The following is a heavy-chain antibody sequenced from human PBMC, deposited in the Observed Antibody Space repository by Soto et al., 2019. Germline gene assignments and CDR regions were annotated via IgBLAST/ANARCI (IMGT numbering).Heavy chain of an antibody. V-gene: IGHV6-1*01. D-gene: IGHD1-26*01. CDR1: GDSVSSNSAA. CDR2: TYYRSKWYN. Sequence: SQSLSLTCGISGDSVSSNSAAWKWLRQSPSRGLEWLGRTYYRSKWYNDYAVSVESRITINPDTSKNHFSLQLNFVTPEDTAVYFCARGEQYSGRIFDYWGQGXLVTVYS. J-gene: IGHJ4*02. CDR3: ARGEQYSGRIFDY.